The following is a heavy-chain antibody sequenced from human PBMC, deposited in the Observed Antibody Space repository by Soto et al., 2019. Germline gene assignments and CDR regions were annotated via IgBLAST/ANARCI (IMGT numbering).Heavy chain of an antibody. CDR2: INHSGST. CDR1: GRSSSGYY. Sequence: SETLSPTCAVYGRSSSGYYWSWIRQPPGKGLEWIGEINHSGSTNYNPSLKSRVTISVDTSKNQFSLKLSSVTAADTAVYYCARGRDGERPPDGYFDYWGQGTLVTVSS. CDR3: ARGRDGERPPDGYFDY. V-gene: IGHV4-34*01. D-gene: IGHD1-1*01. J-gene: IGHJ4*02.